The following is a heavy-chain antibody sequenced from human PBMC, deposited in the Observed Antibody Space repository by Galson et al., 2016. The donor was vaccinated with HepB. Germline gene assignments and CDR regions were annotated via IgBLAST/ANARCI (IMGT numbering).Heavy chain of an antibody. Sequence: SLRLSCATSGFTFSGYWMTWVRQAPGKGLEWVANIHLGGSEKYYVDSVKGRITLSRDNAKNSVYLQMNSLRDEDTAVYYCARDRVTASGYGWGYDYWGQGTLVTVSS. CDR2: IHLGGSEK. J-gene: IGHJ4*02. D-gene: IGHD2-21*01. CDR1: GFTFSGYW. CDR3: ARDRVTASGYGWGYDY. V-gene: IGHV3-7*01.